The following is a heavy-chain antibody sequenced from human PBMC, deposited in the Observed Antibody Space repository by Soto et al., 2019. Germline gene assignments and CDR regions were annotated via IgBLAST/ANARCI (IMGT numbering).Heavy chain of an antibody. CDR1: GFPFSNYA. V-gene: IGHV3-23*01. CDR2: ISGTTGHA. CDR3: ARAPSQYIGGSSFRDYEY. J-gene: IGHJ4*02. D-gene: IGHD3-16*01. Sequence: EVQILESGGGLVQPGGSLRLSCAASGFPFSNYAMAWVRKAPGKGMEWVSAISGTTGHAFYANSVKDRFTISRDNSKNTLYLQMTSLRAEDTAVYHCARAPSQYIGGSSFRDYEYWGQGTLVTVSS.